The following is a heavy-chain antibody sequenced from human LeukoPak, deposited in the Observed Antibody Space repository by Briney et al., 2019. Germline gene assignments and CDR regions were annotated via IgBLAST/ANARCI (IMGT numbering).Heavy chain of an antibody. J-gene: IGHJ4*02. Sequence: ASVKVSCKASGDTFTSYGISWVRQAPGQGLEWMGWISIYNGNTNYAQKLQGRVTMTTDTSTSTAYMELRSLRSDDTALYYCARDEGYYDSSGYYRFDYWGQGTLVTVSS. V-gene: IGHV1-18*01. CDR3: ARDEGYYDSSGYYRFDY. D-gene: IGHD3-22*01. CDR2: ISIYNGNT. CDR1: GDTFTSYG.